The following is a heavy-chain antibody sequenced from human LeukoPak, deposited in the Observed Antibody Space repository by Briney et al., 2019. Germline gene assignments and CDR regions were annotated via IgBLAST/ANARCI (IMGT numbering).Heavy chain of an antibody. CDR1: GASVRSDH. V-gene: IGHV4-59*02. CDR3: ARDLSVNAFDI. D-gene: IGHD2/OR15-2a*01. CDR2: MHGSGSP. Sequence: SQTLSLTCTVSGASVRSDHWNWIRQPPGKGLEWIAYMHGSGSPNYNPSLASRLTLSVDATENLLSLKLTSVTAADTAVYFCARDLSVNAFDIWGQGTLVTVSS. J-gene: IGHJ3*02.